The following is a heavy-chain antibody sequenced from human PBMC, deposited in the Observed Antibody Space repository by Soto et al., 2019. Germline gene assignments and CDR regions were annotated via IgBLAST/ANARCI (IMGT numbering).Heavy chain of an antibody. Sequence: AGSLRLSCAASGFTFSSYSMSWVRQPPGKGLEWVSSISSSSSYIYYADSVKGRFTISRDNAKNSLYLQMNSLRAEDTAVYYCARDFYYYDFWSGYYSEGAGIYYYGMDVWGQGTTVTVSS. J-gene: IGHJ6*02. CDR2: ISSSSSYI. D-gene: IGHD3-3*01. CDR1: GFTFSSYS. V-gene: IGHV3-21*01. CDR3: ARDFYYYDFWSGYYSEGAGIYYYGMDV.